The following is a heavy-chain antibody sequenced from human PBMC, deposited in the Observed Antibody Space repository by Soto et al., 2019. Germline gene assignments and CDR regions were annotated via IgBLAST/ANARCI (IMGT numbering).Heavy chain of an antibody. CDR2: IYPGDSDT. CDR1: GYSFTSYW. Sequence: GESLKISCKGSGYSFTSYWIGWVRQMPGKGLEWMGIIYPGDSDTRYSPSFQGQVTISADKSISTAYLQWSSLKASDTAMYYCARAIVVPAAMPPAFDPWGQGTLVTVSS. J-gene: IGHJ5*02. CDR3: ARAIVVPAAMPPAFDP. D-gene: IGHD2-2*01. V-gene: IGHV5-51*01.